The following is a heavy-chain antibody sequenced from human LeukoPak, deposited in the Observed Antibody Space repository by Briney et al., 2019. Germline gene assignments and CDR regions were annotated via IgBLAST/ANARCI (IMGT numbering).Heavy chain of an antibody. D-gene: IGHD2-15*01. CDR3: ARVNCSGGSCYFGY. J-gene: IGHJ4*02. CDR2: INPNSGGT. CDR1: GYTFTGYY. Sequence: ASVKVSCKASGYTFTGYYMHWVRQAPGQGLEWMGWINPNSGGTNYAQKFQGRVTMTRDTSISTAYMELSRLRSDDTAVYYCARVNCSGGSCYFGYWSQGTLVTVSS. V-gene: IGHV1-2*02.